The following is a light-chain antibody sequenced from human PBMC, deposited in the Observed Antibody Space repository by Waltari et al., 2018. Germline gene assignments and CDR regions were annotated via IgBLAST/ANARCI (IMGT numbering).Light chain of an antibody. Sequence: QAVVTQEPPLTVSPGGTVTLACGPTPGSVPSGHYPPWFHQKRGQAPRTLIFDTLPRQSWTPARFSGVLLGGKAALTLSGAQPEDAAIYYYLLSYDDARGVFGGWTTLTVL. CDR3: LLSYDDARGV. J-gene: IGLJ2*01. CDR2: DTL. CDR1: PGSVPSGHY. V-gene: IGLV7-46*01.